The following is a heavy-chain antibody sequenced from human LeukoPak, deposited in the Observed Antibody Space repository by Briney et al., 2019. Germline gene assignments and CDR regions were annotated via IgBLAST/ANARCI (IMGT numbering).Heavy chain of an antibody. CDR2: MDRHTDI. D-gene: IGHD1-26*01. J-gene: IGHJ1*01. CDR1: GFTFSNFG. V-gene: IGHV3-69-1*02. CDR3: VGDPTTNRFQYFQY. Sequence: MPGGSLRLSCTASGFTFSNFGVNWVRQAPGKGLEWVSCMDRHTDIYYANSVRGRFTISRDNAKNSVFLQMNRLTVEDTAVYYCVGDPTTNRFQYFQYWGQGALVTVSP.